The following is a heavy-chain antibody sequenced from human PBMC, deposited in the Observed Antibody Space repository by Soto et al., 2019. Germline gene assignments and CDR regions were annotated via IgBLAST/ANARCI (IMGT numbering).Heavy chain of an antibody. CDR3: VKNRGAGSYATLSFAS. V-gene: IGHV3-23*01. J-gene: IGHJ2*01. Sequence: EVQLLDSGGGLVQPGGSLRLSCAASGFTFSCCAMSWVRQAPGKGLEWVSTIHGDGDYMQYTDSVKGRFTISRDNSRNTLYLQMDSLRGDDTAVHYCVKNRGAGSYATLSFASWGRGTLVTVSS. CDR2: IHGDGDYM. D-gene: IGHD1-26*01. CDR1: GFTFSCCA.